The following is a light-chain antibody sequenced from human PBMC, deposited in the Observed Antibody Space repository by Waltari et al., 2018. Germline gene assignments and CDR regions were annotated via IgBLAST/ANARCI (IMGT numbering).Light chain of an antibody. J-gene: IGLJ2*01. CDR1: SSDVGSYNL. Sequence: QSALTQPASVSGSPGQSITISCTGTSSDVGSYNLVSWYQQHPGKAPKLMIYEVSQRPSGVSNRFSGSKSGNTASLTISGLQAEDEADYYCCSYAGSSTFLVVFGGGTKLTVL. V-gene: IGLV2-23*02. CDR2: EVS. CDR3: CSYAGSSTFLVV.